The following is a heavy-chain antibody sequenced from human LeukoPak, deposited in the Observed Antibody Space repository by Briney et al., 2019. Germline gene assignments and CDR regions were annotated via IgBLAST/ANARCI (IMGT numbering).Heavy chain of an antibody. J-gene: IGHJ4*01. CDR1: GLTCSSYT. Sequence: PGGSLRLCCAASGLTCSSYTMNWVRQATGKGLEWVSSIAGSSGYISYADSVKGRFTISRDNAKKSLYLQMTSLTAEDTAVYYCARDRGAYCGGDCYLGFDYWGRGTLVTVSS. D-gene: IGHD2-21*02. CDR2: IAGSSGYI. V-gene: IGHV3-21*01. CDR3: ARDRGAYCGGDCYLGFDY.